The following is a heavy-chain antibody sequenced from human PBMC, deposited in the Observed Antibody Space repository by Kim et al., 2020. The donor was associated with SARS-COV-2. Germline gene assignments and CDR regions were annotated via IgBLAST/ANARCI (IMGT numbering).Heavy chain of an antibody. Sequence: GGSLRLSCAASGFTFSSYAMHWVRQAPGKGLEWVAVISYDGSNKYYADSVKGRFTISRDNSKNTLYLQMNSLRAEDTAVYYCARDRGYYYDSSGYYPHWGYFDYWGQGTLVTVSS. D-gene: IGHD3-22*01. J-gene: IGHJ4*02. V-gene: IGHV3-30*04. CDR1: GFTFSSYA. CDR2: ISYDGSNK. CDR3: ARDRGYYYDSSGYYPHWGYFDY.